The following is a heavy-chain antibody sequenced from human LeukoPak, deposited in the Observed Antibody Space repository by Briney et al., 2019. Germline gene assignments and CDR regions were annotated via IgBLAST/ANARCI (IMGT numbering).Heavy chain of an antibody. CDR1: GYTFTSYG. D-gene: IGHD3-9*01. CDR2: ISAYNGNT. CDR3: ARDGGRVRYFDWLLSRIDAFDI. J-gene: IGHJ3*02. Sequence: ASVKVSCKASGYTFTSYGTSWVRQAPGQGLEWMGWISAYNGNTNYAQKLQGRVTMTTDTSTSTAYMELRSLRSDDTAVYYCARDGGRVRYFDWLLSRIDAFDIWGQGTMVTVSS. V-gene: IGHV1-18*01.